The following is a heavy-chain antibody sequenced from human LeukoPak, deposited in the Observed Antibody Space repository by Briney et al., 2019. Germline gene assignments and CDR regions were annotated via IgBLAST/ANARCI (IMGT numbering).Heavy chain of an antibody. CDR2: IKQDGSEK. J-gene: IGHJ6*04. CDR3: ARGVLGVRGVTPHYYSYGMDV. D-gene: IGHD3-10*01. CDR1: GFTFSSYW. Sequence: GGSLRLSCAASGFTFSSYWMSWVRQAPGKGLEWVANIKQDGSEKYYVDSVKGRFTISRDNAKNSLYLQMNSLRAEDTAVYYCARGVLGVRGVTPHYYSYGMDVWGKGTTVTVSS. V-gene: IGHV3-7*03.